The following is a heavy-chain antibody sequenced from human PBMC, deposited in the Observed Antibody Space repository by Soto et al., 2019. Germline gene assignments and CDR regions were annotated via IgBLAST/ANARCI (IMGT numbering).Heavy chain of an antibody. V-gene: IGHV4-4*02. Sequence: PSETLSLTCAVSGGSISSSNWWSWVRQPPGKGLEWIGEIYHSGSTNYNPSLKSRVTISVDKSENQFSLKLSSVTAADTAVYYCARGGTTNWFDPWGQGTLVTVSS. D-gene: IGHD4-17*01. CDR2: IYHSGST. CDR1: GGSISSSNW. J-gene: IGHJ5*02. CDR3: ARGGTTNWFDP.